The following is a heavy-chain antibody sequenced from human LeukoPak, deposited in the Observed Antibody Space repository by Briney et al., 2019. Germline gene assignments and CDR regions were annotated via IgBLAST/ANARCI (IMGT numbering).Heavy chain of an antibody. CDR2: IYSGGST. J-gene: IGHJ5*02. Sequence: PGGSLRLSCVASGFTVSSNYMSWVRQAPGKGLEWVSVIYSGGSTYYADSVKGRFTISRDNSKNTLYLQMNSLRAEDTAVYYCARALGKAPGDPDWFDPWGQGTLVTVSS. CDR1: GFTVSSNY. V-gene: IGHV3-53*01. D-gene: IGHD4-17*01. CDR3: ARALGKAPGDPDWFDP.